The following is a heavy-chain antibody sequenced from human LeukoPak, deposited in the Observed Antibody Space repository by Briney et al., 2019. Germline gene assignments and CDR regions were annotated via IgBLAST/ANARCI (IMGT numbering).Heavy chain of an antibody. Sequence: KPSETLSLTCSVSGASIRTSSYYWGWIRQPPGTGLEWIASVFYGGSTYYNPSLKSRVTISVDTSENHFSLKLSSVTAADTAVYYCARRFSVGSRQSRYFDLWGRGTLVTVSS. CDR1: GASIRTSSYY. CDR3: ARRFSVGSRQSRYFDL. CDR2: VFYGGST. J-gene: IGHJ2*01. V-gene: IGHV4-39*02. D-gene: IGHD6-13*01.